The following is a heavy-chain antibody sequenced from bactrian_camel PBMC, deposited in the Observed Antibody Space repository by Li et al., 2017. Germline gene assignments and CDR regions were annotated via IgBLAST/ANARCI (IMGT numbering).Heavy chain of an antibody. D-gene: IGHD6*01. Sequence: QVQLVESGGGLVQPGESLRLSCAGSGFTVSMYWMHWVRQAPGKGLEMVSSISADGRTIRYEESVEGRFTISRDDAKNTVYLQMNSLKTEDTAVYYCATEYGWLYEAEADFGYWGQGTQITVS. CDR3: ATEYGWLYEAEADFGY. J-gene: IGHJ6*01. V-gene: IGHV3S1*01. CDR1: GFTVSMYW. CDR2: ISADGRTI.